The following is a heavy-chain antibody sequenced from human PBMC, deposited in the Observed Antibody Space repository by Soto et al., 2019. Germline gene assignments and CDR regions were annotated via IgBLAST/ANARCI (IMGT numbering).Heavy chain of an antibody. D-gene: IGHD4-17*01. CDR2: IKQDGSEK. V-gene: IGHV3-7*05. CDR3: ARDRPHDYGDYESTFDY. J-gene: IGHJ4*02. CDR1: GFTFSSYW. Sequence: EVQLVESGGGLVQPGGSLRLSCAASGFTFSSYWMSWVRQAPGKGLEWVANIKQDGSEKYYVDSVKGRFTISRDNAKNSLYLQMNSLRAEDTAVYYCARDRPHDYGDYESTFDYWGQGTLVTVSS.